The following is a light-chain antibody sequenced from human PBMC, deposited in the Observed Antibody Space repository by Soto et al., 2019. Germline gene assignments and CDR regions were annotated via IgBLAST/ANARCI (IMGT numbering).Light chain of an antibody. CDR2: GAS. CDR1: QNITNF. Sequence: DIQMAQSPSSLSASIGDRVTITCRASQNITNFLNWYEQKIGEGPKLLIYGASSLHSGVPSRFSGSGSGTDFSLSISSLQPEDFATFYCQESYSALFTFGPGTKVDI. J-gene: IGKJ3*01. CDR3: QESYSALFT. V-gene: IGKV1-39*01.